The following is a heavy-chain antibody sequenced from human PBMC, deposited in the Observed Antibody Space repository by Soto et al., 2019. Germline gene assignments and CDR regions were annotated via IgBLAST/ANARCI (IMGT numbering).Heavy chain of an antibody. D-gene: IGHD1-1*01. V-gene: IGHV5-51*01. CDR1: GCNVTNDW. Sequence: GAALKRSGKGFGCNVTNDWNGWVRQVPGKGLEWLGVIYPSDSATRYNPSFQGQVAMSADPSINTAYLQWSSLKASDTAMYFCAICCLKIGPPSTASVPWDPG. CDR2: IYPSDSAT. J-gene: IGHJ5*02. CDR3: AICCLKIGPPSTASVP.